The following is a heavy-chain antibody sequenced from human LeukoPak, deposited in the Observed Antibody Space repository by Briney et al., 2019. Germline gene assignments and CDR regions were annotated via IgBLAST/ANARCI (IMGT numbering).Heavy chain of an antibody. CDR3: ARESAGSLHDSTAAFHY. CDR2: GHHSESS. J-gene: IGHJ4*02. Sequence: SETLSLTCSVSGDSVTSTYWSWIRQPPGKGLVWIAYGHHSESSNYNPSFRSRVIIPVDTSRNQFSLRLSSVTAADTAIYYCARESAGSLHDSTAAFHYWGQGILVIVSS. V-gene: IGHV4-59*02. D-gene: IGHD2-8*02. CDR1: GDSVTSTY.